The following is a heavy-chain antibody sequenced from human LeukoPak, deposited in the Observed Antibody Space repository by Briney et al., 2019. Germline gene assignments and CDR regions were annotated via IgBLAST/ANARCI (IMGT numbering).Heavy chain of an antibody. V-gene: IGHV1-2*02. Sequence: GASVKVSCKASGYIFTGYYIHWVREAPGQGPEWMGWINPNSGGTNYAQKFQGRVTMTRDTSITTAYMELSRLISDDTAVYYCARGPGGGYDWLGYWGQGTLVTVSP. CDR2: INPNSGGT. D-gene: IGHD5-12*01. CDR3: ARGPGGGYDWLGY. CDR1: GYIFTGYY. J-gene: IGHJ4*02.